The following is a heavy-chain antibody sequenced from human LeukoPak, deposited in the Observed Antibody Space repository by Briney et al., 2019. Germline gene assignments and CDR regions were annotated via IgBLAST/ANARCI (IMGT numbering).Heavy chain of an antibody. V-gene: IGHV2-5*01. J-gene: IGHJ4*02. D-gene: IGHD1-1*01. CDR2: IYWNDDD. CDR1: GFSGSPSGVA. Sequence: SGPTLVNPTETLTLTCTCSGFSGSPSGVAMGWKRQPPGKALEWLGHIYWNDDDRYSTSLKSRLTITKDTSENQVVLTMTNMDPVDTATYYCAHLTTSAYYYDYWGQGTLVTVSS. CDR3: AHLTTSAYYYDY.